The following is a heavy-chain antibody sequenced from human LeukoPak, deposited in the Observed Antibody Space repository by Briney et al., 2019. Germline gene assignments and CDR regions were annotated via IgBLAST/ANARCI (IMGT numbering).Heavy chain of an antibody. CDR2: INHSGST. Sequence: PSETLSLTCAVYGGSFSGYYWSWIRQPPGKGLEWIGEINHSGSTNYNPSLKSRVTISVDTSKNQFSLKLSSVTAADTAVYYCARGIPSGWYDVDWFDPWGQGTLVTVSS. CDR3: ARGIPSGWYDVDWFDP. V-gene: IGHV4-34*01. J-gene: IGHJ5*02. CDR1: GGSFSGYY. D-gene: IGHD6-19*01.